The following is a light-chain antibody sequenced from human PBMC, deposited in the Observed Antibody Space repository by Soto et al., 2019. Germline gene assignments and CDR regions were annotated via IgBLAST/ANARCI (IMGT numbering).Light chain of an antibody. CDR2: DAS. J-gene: IGKJ5*01. Sequence: EIVLTQSPATLSLSPGERATLSCSASQSVRSSLGWYQQKPGQPPRLLIYDASNRATGIPARFSGSGSGTDFTLTISSLEPEDFAIYFCQQRSDWPRITFGQGTRLEIK. CDR1: QSVRSS. CDR3: QQRSDWPRIT. V-gene: IGKV3-11*01.